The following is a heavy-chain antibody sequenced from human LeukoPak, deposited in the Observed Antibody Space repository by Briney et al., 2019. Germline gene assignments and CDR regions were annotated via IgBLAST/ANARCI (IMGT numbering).Heavy chain of an antibody. CDR3: ARGSYVDIVATYYYYGMDV. CDR1: GGSISSGDYY. D-gene: IGHD5-12*01. Sequence: SETLSLTCTVSGGSISSGDYYWSWIRQPPGKGLEWIGYIHYSGSTYYNPSLKSRVTISIDTSKNQFSLKLSSVTAADTAVYFCARGSYVDIVATYYYYGMDVWGQGTTVTVSS. J-gene: IGHJ6*02. CDR2: IHYSGST. V-gene: IGHV4-30-4*01.